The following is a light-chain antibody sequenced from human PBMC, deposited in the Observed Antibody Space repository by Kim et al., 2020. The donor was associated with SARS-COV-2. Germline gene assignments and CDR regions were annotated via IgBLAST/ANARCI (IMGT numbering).Light chain of an antibody. CDR1: QSVHNNY. Sequence: SPGERATLSCRASQSVHNNYLAWYQQKPGQAPRLLIYGASNRATGISDRFSGSGSGTDFTLTISRLEPEDFAVYYCHEIGASSWTFGHGTKVDIK. CDR3: HEIGASSWT. J-gene: IGKJ1*01. CDR2: GAS. V-gene: IGKV3-20*01.